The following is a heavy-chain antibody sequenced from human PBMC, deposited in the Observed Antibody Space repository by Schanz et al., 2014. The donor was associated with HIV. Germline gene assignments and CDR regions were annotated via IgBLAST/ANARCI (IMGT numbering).Heavy chain of an antibody. Sequence: QVQLVESGGGVVQPGRSLRLSCAASGFSFDNFGMHWVRQAPGKGLEWVAVISYDGTNKKYEDSVKGRFTVSRDNAKNTVYLQMKSLRVEDTAVYYCAKDRNYYDSRFLGKGNYYYYYGMDVWGQGTTVTVSS. J-gene: IGHJ6*02. CDR1: GFSFDNFG. CDR2: ISYDGTNK. V-gene: IGHV3-30*18. D-gene: IGHD3-22*01. CDR3: AKDRNYYDSRFLGKGNYYYYYGMDV.